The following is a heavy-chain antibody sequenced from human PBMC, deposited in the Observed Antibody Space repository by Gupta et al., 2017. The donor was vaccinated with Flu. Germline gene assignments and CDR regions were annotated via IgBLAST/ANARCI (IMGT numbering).Heavy chain of an antibody. J-gene: IGHJ6*03. CDR2: VIPMFGIA. D-gene: IGHD2-15*01. Sequence: QVQLVQSGTEVTEPESSVRVSCKAPGGTFSSYGISWVRQAPGQGLEWMGVVIPMFGIAKYAERLQGRVTITADKFTSTSYMELSGLRSEDTAVYYCARILRFPDTHYFYYMDVWGKGTTVTVS. CDR1: GGTFSSYG. V-gene: IGHV1-69*17. CDR3: ARILRFPDTHYFYYMDV.